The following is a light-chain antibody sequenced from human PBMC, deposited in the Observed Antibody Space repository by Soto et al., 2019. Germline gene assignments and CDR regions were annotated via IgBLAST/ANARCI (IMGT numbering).Light chain of an antibody. Sequence: EIVLTQSPGTLSLSPGERATLSCRASQSVSSSYLAWYQQKPGQAPRLLIYGASSRATGIPDRFSGSGSGTDFTLTISRLEPEDFAVYYCQQYNTWPRTLGQGTKVDIK. CDR3: QQYNTWPRT. V-gene: IGKV3-20*01. CDR1: QSVSSSY. J-gene: IGKJ1*01. CDR2: GAS.